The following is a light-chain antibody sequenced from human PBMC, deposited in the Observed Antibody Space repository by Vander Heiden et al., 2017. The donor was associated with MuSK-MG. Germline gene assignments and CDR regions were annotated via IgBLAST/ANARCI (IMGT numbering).Light chain of an antibody. CDR2: EVS. CDR1: SSDIGGYDY. V-gene: IGLV2-14*01. Sequence: QSALTQPASVSGSPGQSITISCTGTSSDIGGYDYVSWYQQHPGKAPELMIYEVSNRPSGVSNRFSGSKSGDTASLTISGLQAEDEAEYYCSSYTSTNTLIVFGGGTRLTVL. J-gene: IGLJ2*01. CDR3: SSYTSTNTLIV.